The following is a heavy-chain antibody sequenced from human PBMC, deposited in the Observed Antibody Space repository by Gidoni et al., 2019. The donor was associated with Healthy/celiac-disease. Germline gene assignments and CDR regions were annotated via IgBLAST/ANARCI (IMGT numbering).Heavy chain of an antibody. J-gene: IGHJ4*02. D-gene: IGHD6-6*01. CDR2: ISYDGSNK. V-gene: IGHV3-30*18. CDR1: GFTFSSYG. Sequence: QVQLVESGGGVVQPGRSLRLSCAASGFTFSSYGMHWVRQAPCKGLEWVAVISYDGSNKYYADSVKGRFTISRDNSKNTLYLQMNSLRAEDTAVYYCAKVDSSSSFGDYWGQGTLVTVSS. CDR3: AKVDSSSSFGDY.